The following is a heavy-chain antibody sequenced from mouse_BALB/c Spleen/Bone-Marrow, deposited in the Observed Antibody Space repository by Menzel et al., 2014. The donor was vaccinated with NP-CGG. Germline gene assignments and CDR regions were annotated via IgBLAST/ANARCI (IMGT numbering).Heavy chain of an antibody. Sequence: QVQLQQSGAELVRHGSSVKISCKASGYAFSRSWMNWVKQRPGQGLEWIGQIYPGDDDTNYSGKFKGRATLTADKSSGTAYMQLSSLTSEDSAVYFCAGSTPLAYWGQGTLVTVSA. V-gene: IGHV1-80*01. CDR2: IYPGDDDT. J-gene: IGHJ3*01. CDR1: GYAFSRSW. CDR3: AGSTPLAY. D-gene: IGHD1-1*01.